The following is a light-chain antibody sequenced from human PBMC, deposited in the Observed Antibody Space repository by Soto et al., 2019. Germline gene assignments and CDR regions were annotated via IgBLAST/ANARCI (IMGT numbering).Light chain of an antibody. J-gene: IGKJ4*01. CDR3: QQRSNWPST. CDR2: DAS. V-gene: IGKV3-11*01. CDR1: QSVSSY. Sequence: EIVFTHSPATLSLSPGERATLSCRASQSVSSYLAWYQQKPGQAPRLLIYDASNRATGIPARFSGSGSGTDFTLTISSLEPEDFAAYYCQQRSNWPSTLGGGTKVDIK.